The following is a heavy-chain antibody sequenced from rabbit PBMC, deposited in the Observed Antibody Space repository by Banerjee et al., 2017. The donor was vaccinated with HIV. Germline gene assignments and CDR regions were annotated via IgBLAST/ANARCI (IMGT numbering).Heavy chain of an antibody. V-gene: IGHV1S45*01. Sequence: QEQLEESGGDLVKPEGSLTLTCTASGFSFSSSCWICWVRQAPGKGLEWIACIYAGVSGSTYYASWAKGRFTISRSTSLNTVDLKMTSLTAADTATYFCARDGAADYGGDSYYFNLWGPGTLVTVS. D-gene: IGHD2-1*01. CDR2: IYAGVSGST. J-gene: IGHJ4*01. CDR1: GFSFSSSCW. CDR3: ARDGAADYGGDSYYFNL.